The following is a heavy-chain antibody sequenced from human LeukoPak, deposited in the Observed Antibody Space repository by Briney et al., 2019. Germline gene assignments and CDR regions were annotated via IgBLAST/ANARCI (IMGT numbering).Heavy chain of an antibody. D-gene: IGHD6-19*01. Sequence: GGSLRFSGAAYGFTFNSNAMSRLAQAPGKGLVWVFAIRGSGGGTYYADSVKGRLTISRDNSKNTLYLQMNSLRDEDTALYYCAKAGIGVVGYFDYWGQGTLVTVSS. CDR3: AKAGIGVVGYFDY. J-gene: IGHJ4*02. CDR1: GFTFNSNA. V-gene: IGHV3-23*01. CDR2: IRGSGGGT.